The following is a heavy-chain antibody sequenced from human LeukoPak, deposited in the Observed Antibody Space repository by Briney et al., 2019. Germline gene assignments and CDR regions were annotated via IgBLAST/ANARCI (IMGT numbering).Heavy chain of an antibody. V-gene: IGHV3-30*02. D-gene: IGHD3-10*01. Sequence: QSGRSLRLSCAASGFTFSSYGMHWVRQAPGKGLEWVASIRFDGRVKYYADSVKGRFTISRDNPENTLYLQMHRLRAEDTAVYYCAKEGWFGDLLFHLDSWGQGTLVTVSS. CDR3: AKEGWFGDLLFHLDS. CDR1: GFTFSSYG. J-gene: IGHJ4*02. CDR2: IRFDGRVK.